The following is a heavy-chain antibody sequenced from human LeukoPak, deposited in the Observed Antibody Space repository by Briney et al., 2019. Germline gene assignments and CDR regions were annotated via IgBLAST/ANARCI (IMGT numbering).Heavy chain of an antibody. CDR3: AKTSLSDPSGHYYYMDV. CDR2: ITDSGRTI. CDR1: GFTFNTYE. J-gene: IGHJ6*03. Sequence: GGSLRLSCAASGFTFNTYEMNWVRQAPGKGLEWVSYITDSGRTIYYADSVKARFTISRDNSQNTVSLQLNNLRIEDTALYYCAKTSLSDPSGHYYYMDVWGKGTTVTVSS. D-gene: IGHD3-3*01. V-gene: IGHV3-48*03.